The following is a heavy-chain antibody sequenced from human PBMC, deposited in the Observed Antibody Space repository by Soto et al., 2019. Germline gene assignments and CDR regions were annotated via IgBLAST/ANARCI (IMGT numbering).Heavy chain of an antibody. CDR2: ISGSGGST. V-gene: IGHV3-23*01. Sequence: PGGSLRLSCAASGFTFSSYAMSWVRQAPGKGLEWVSAISGSGGSTYYADSVKGRFTISRDNSKNTLYLQMNSLRAEDTAVYYCAKGPSVDSSGYYPITEDYYYYGMDVWGQGTTVTVSS. CDR3: AKGPSVDSSGYYPITEDYYYYGMDV. J-gene: IGHJ6*02. CDR1: GFTFSSYA. D-gene: IGHD3-22*01.